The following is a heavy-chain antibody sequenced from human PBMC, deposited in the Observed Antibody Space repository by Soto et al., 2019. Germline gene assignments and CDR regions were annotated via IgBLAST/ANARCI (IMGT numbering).Heavy chain of an antibody. CDR1: GGSFSGYY. CDR3: ARVYSNKNDY. V-gene: IGHV4-34*01. D-gene: IGHD4-4*01. Sequence: SETLSLTCAVYGGSFSGYYWSWIRQPPGKGLEWIGEINHSGSTNYNPSLKSRVTISVDTSKNQFSLKLSSVTAADTAVYYCARVYSNKNDYWGQGTLVTVSS. J-gene: IGHJ4*02. CDR2: INHSGST.